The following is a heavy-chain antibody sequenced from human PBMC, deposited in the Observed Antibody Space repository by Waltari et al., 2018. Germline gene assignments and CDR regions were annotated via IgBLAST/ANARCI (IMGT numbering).Heavy chain of an antibody. J-gene: IGHJ3*02. CDR2: IYYSGGT. D-gene: IGHD4-17*01. CDR3: ARRDGGAGAFDI. Sequence: VQVQESGPGLVKPSETLSLTCTVTGGPMCGYYWSWIRQAPGKGPEWIGYIYYSGGTNYRPALKSRVTISVDTSKNQVSLRLSSVTAADAAVYYCARRDGGAGAFDIWGQGTTVTVSS. V-gene: IGHV4-59*12. CDR1: GGPMCGYY.